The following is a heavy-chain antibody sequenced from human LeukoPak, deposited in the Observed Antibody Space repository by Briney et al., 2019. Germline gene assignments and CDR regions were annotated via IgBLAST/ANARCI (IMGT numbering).Heavy chain of an antibody. CDR1: GYSFTSYW. CDR3: ARRSNIAARPDDAFDI. J-gene: IGHJ3*02. CDR2: IYPSDSDT. Sequence: GESLKISCKGSGYSFTSYWIGWVRQMPGKGLEWMGIIYPSDSDTRYSPSFQGQVTISADRSISTAYLQWSSLKASDTAMYYCARRSNIAARPDDAFDIWGQGTMVTVSS. D-gene: IGHD6-13*01. V-gene: IGHV5-51*01.